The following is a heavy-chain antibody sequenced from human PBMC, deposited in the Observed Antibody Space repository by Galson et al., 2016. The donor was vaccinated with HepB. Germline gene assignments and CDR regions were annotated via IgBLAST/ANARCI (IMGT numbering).Heavy chain of an antibody. CDR2: ISSDGDNK. V-gene: IGHV3-23*01. J-gene: IGHJ4*02. D-gene: IGHD2/OR15-2a*01. Sequence: SLRLSCAASGFYFSDYSMSWVRQGPGKRLEWVSTISSDGDNKHYLDSVKGRFTVSRDNSKNTLDLQMNSLRAEDTAVYYCTNDVGLVMFGLWGRGTLATVSS. CDR3: TNDVGLVMFGL. CDR1: GFYFSDYS.